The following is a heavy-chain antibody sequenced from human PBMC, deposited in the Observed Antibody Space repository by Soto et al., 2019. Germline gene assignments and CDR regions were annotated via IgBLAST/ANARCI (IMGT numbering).Heavy chain of an antibody. CDR1: GFTFSSYG. J-gene: IGHJ4*02. D-gene: IGHD4-4*01. CDR3: ARDPFGVSTTMTTGFDY. CDR2: IWYDGSNK. V-gene: IGHV3-33*01. Sequence: GGSLRLSCAASGFTFSSYGMHWVRQAPGKGLEWVAVIWYDGSNKYYVDSVKGRFTISRDNSKNTLYLQMNSLRAEDTAIYYCARDPFGVSTTMTTGFDYWGQGALVTVSS.